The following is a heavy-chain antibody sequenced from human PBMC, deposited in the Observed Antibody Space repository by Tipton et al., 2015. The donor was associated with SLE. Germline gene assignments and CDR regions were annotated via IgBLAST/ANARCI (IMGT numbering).Heavy chain of an antibody. Sequence: TLSLTCAVYGGSFSGYYWSWIRQPPGKGLEWIGEINHSGSTNYNPSPKSRVTISVDTSKNQFSLKLSSVTAADTGVIYCARAPYRNAWYGAFDIWGQGTAVTVSS. D-gene: IGHD6-19*01. J-gene: IGHJ3*02. CDR3: ARAPYRNAWYGAFDI. V-gene: IGHV4-34*01. CDR2: INHSGST. CDR1: GGSFSGYY.